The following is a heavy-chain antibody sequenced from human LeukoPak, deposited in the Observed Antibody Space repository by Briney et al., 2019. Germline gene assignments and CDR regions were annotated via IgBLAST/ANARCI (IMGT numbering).Heavy chain of an antibody. CDR3: ARSLRRGIAAAGGY. CDR2: IYYSGST. CDR1: GGSISSSSYY. J-gene: IGHJ4*02. D-gene: IGHD6-13*01. Sequence: SETLSLTCTVSGGSISSSSYYWGWIRQPPGKGLEWIGSIYYSGSTYYNPSLKSRVTISVDTSKNQFSLKLSSVTAADTAVYYCARSLRRGIAAAGGYWGQGTLVTVSS. V-gene: IGHV4-39*07.